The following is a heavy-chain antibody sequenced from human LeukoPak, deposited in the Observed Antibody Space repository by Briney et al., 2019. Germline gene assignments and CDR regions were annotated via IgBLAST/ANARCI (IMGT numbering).Heavy chain of an antibody. Sequence: SVKVSCKASGGTFSSYAISWVRQAPGQGLEWMGGIIPIFGTANYAQKFQGRVTITADESTSTAYMELSSLRSEDTAVYYCARDSGMSPLEWLFDCWGQGTLVTVSS. CDR1: GGTFSSYA. CDR2: IIPIFGTA. D-gene: IGHD3-3*01. J-gene: IGHJ5*01. CDR3: ARDSGMSPLEWLFDC. V-gene: IGHV1-69*13.